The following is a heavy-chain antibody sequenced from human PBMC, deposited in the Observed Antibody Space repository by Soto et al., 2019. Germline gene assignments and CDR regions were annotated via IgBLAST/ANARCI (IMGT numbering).Heavy chain of an antibody. D-gene: IGHD2-21*02. Sequence: EVHLLDSGGGLVQPGGSLTLSCVASGFIFDTYAMSWVRQAPGKGLEWVAAISGSGGTTYYADSVKGRLTISRDNSKNILYLQLNSLRVEDTAVYYCAKGRGRFKSGDQKTFDSWGQGTLVTVSS. CDR1: GFIFDTYA. CDR2: ISGSGGTT. V-gene: IGHV3-23*01. CDR3: AKGRGRFKSGDQKTFDS. J-gene: IGHJ4*02.